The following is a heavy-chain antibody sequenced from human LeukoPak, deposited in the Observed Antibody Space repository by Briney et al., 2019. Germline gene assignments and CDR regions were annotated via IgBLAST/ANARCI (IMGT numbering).Heavy chain of an antibody. CDR3: GSRNYGVPFDP. J-gene: IGHJ5*02. CDR1: GGSISSGDYY. V-gene: IGHV4-30-4*08. Sequence: SETLSLTCTVSGGSISSGDYYWSWIRQPPGKGLEWIGYIYYSGSTYYNPSLKSRVTISVDTSKNQFSLKLSSVTAADTAVYSGGSRNYGVPFDPWGQGTLVTSPQ. CDR2: IYYSGST. D-gene: IGHD4-17*01.